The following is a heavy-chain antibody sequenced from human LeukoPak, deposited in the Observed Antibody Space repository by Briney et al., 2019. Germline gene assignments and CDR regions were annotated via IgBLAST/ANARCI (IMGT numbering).Heavy chain of an antibody. D-gene: IGHD2-15*01. V-gene: IGHV3-53*01. Sequence: GVSLRLSCAASRFTVSSNYMTWVRQAPGRGLEWVSVIYSGGNTYYADSVKGRFTISRDNAKNSLYLQMNSLRAEDTAVYYCARERGDIVAFWGQGTTVTVSS. J-gene: IGHJ6*02. CDR1: RFTVSSNY. CDR3: ARERGDIVAF. CDR2: IYSGGNT.